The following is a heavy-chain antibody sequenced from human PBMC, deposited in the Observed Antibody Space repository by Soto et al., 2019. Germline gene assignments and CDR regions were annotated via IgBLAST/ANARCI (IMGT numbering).Heavy chain of an antibody. D-gene: IGHD2-15*01. CDR2: IYYSGST. J-gene: IGHJ4*02. Sequence: TLSLTCTVSGGSISTYYWSWIRQPPGKGLEWIGYIYYSGSTNYNPSLKSRVTISVDTSKNQFSLKLSSVTAADTAVYYCARRYGGTFDYWGQGTLVTVSS. CDR1: GGSISTYY. V-gene: IGHV4-59*08. CDR3: ARRYGGTFDY.